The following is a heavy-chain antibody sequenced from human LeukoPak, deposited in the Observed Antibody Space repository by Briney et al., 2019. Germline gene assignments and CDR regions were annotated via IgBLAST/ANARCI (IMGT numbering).Heavy chain of an antibody. CDR1: GFTFSSYA. D-gene: IGHD3-3*01. Sequence: PGGSLRLSCAASGFTFSSYAMSWVRQAPGKGLEWVSAISGSGGSIYYADFVKGRFTISRDNSKNTLYLQMNSLRAEDTAVYYCARDVLFDYDFWSGYPYYFDYWGQGTLVIVSS. CDR2: ISGSGGSI. CDR3: ARDVLFDYDFWSGYPYYFDY. J-gene: IGHJ4*02. V-gene: IGHV3-23*01.